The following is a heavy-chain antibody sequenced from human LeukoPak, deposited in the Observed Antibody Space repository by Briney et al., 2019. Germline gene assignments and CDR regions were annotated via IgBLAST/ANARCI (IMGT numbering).Heavy chain of an antibody. CDR2: MNPNSGNT. D-gene: IGHD6-19*01. CDR1: GYTFTGYY. CDR3: ARGLAAVANGFDY. V-gene: IGHV1-8*02. J-gene: IGHJ4*02. Sequence: ASVKVSCKASGYTFTGYYMHWVRQVPGQGLEWMGWMNPNSGNTGYAQKFQGRVTMTRNTSISTAYMELSSLRSEDTAVYYCARGLAAVANGFDYWGQGTLVTVSS.